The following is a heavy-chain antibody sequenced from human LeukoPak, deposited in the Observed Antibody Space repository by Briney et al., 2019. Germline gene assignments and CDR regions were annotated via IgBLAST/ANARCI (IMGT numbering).Heavy chain of an antibody. Sequence: SETLSLTCTVSGGSISSSSYYWAWIRQPPGKGLEWVGSISYSGYTHYNPSLKSRLTISVDTSKNQFSLKLSSVTAADTAVYYCARRFGSYYYYGMDVWGQGTTVTVSS. CDR1: GGSISSSSYY. D-gene: IGHD3-10*01. V-gene: IGHV4-39*01. J-gene: IGHJ6*02. CDR3: ARRFGSYYYYGMDV. CDR2: ISYSGYT.